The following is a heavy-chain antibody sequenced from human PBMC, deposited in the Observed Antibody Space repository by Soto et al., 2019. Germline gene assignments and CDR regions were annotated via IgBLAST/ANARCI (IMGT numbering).Heavy chain of an antibody. V-gene: IGHV3-74*01. J-gene: IGHJ5*02. CDR1: GFIFSSYW. CDR3: ARTYSSGWYWGWFDP. CDR2: INSDGSST. Sequence: EVQLVESGGGLVQPGGSLRLSCAASGFIFSSYWMHWVRQAPGKGLVWVSRINSDGSSTSYADSVKGRFTVSRDNDKNTLYLQMNSLRAEDTAVYYCARTYSSGWYWGWFDPWGQGTLVTVSS. D-gene: IGHD6-19*01.